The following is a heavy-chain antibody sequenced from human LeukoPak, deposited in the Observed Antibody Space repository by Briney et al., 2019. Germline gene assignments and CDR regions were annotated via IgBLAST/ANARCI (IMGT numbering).Heavy chain of an antibody. CDR1: GGTFSSYA. Sequence: EASVKVSCKASGGTFSSYAISWVRQAPGQGLEWMGGIIPIFGTANYAQKFQGRVTITADESTSTAYMELSSLRSEDTAVYYCATDRVYSSGWYIGYYYYGMDVWGQGTTVTVSS. V-gene: IGHV1-69*13. CDR2: IIPIFGTA. J-gene: IGHJ6*02. CDR3: ATDRVYSSGWYIGYYYYGMDV. D-gene: IGHD6-19*01.